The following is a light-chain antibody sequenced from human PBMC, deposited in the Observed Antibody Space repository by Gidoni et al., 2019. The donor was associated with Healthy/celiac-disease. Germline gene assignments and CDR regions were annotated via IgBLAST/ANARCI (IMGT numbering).Light chain of an antibody. V-gene: IGKV3-20*01. CDR1: QSVSSSY. CDR3: QQYGSLPGT. Sequence: EIVLTQSPGTLSLSPGERATLSCRASQSVSSSYLAWYQQKPGQAPRLLIYGASSRATGIPDRFSGSGSGTDFTLTISRLEPEDFAVYYCQQYGSLPGTFGQGTKVGIK. J-gene: IGKJ1*01. CDR2: GAS.